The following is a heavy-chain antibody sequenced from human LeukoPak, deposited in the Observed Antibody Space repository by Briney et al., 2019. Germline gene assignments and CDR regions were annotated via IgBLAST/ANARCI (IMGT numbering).Heavy chain of an antibody. D-gene: IGHD3-22*01. CDR3: ARDYSSYYGLDV. CDR2: ISSSDSTI. J-gene: IGHJ6*02. Sequence: GGSLRLSCAASGFTFSSYEMNWVRQAPGKGLEWVSYISSSDSTIYYADSVRGRFTISRDNAKNSLYLQMTSLRAEDTAVYYCARDYSSYYGLDVWGQGTTVTVSS. CDR1: GFTFSSYE. V-gene: IGHV3-48*03.